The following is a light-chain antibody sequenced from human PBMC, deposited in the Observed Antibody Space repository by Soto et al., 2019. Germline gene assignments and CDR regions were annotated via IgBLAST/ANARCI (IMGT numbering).Light chain of an antibody. J-gene: IGKJ5*01. CDR2: GTS. CDR1: QTVSSSY. V-gene: IGKV3-20*01. CDR3: QQYGNSPIT. Sequence: EIVLTQSPATLSLSPGERATLSCGASQTVSSSYLAWYQHKPGQAPRLLIYGTSSRATGIPDRFSGSGSGTDFTLTISRLEPEDFAVYYCQQYGNSPITFGQGTRLEIK.